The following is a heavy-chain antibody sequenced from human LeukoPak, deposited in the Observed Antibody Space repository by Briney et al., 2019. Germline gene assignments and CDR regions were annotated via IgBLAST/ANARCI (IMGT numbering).Heavy chain of an antibody. CDR2: IYTSGST. J-gene: IGHJ5*02. V-gene: IGHV4-4*07. D-gene: IGHD3-22*01. Sequence: SETLSLTCTVSGGSISSYYWSWIRQPAGKGLEWIGRIYTSGSTNYNPSLKSRVTMSVDTSKNQFSLKLSSVTAADTAVYYCARDRYYYDSSGYPHNGNWFDPWGQGTLVTVSS. CDR1: GGSISSYY. CDR3: ARDRYYYDSSGYPHNGNWFDP.